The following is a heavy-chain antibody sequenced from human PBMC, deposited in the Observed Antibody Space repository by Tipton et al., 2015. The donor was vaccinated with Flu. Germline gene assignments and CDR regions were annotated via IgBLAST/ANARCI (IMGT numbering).Heavy chain of an antibody. CDR2: INPSGGST. D-gene: IGHD1-26*01. Sequence: QSGAEVKKPGASVKVSCKASGYTFTSYYMHWVRQAPGQGLEWMGIINPSGGSTSYAQKLQGRVTMTRDTSTSTVYMELSSLRSEDTAVYYCARDRGPGLGGSYRLYYYYMDVWGKGTTVTVSS. CDR3: ARDRGPGLGGSYRLYYYYMDV. CDR1: GYTFTSYY. J-gene: IGHJ6*03. V-gene: IGHV1-46*04.